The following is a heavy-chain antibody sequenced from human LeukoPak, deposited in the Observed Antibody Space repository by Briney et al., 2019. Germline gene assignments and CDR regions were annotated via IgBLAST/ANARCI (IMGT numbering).Heavy chain of an antibody. CDR3: ARALRTGSSLGGYYYYYYYMDV. CDR1: GFTVSSNS. D-gene: IGHD6-13*01. CDR2: IYSDNT. J-gene: IGHJ6*03. Sequence: GGSLRLSCTVSGFTVSSNSMSWVRQAPGKGLEWVSFIYSDNTHYSDSVKGRFTISRDNSKNTLYLQMNSLRAEDTAVYYCARALRTGSSLGGYYYYYYYMDVWGKGTTVTISS. V-gene: IGHV3-53*01.